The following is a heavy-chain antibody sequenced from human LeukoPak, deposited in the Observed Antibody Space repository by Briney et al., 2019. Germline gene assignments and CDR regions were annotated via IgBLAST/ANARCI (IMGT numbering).Heavy chain of an antibody. CDR1: GFTFSSYG. Sequence: GGSLRLSCAASGFTFSSYGMSWVRQAPGKGLEWVSAINTSGGSTYYADSVKGRFTISRDNSKNTLYLQMNSLRAEDTAIYYCAKNGDRGAYCSGGSCYPYFYYYMDVWGKGTTVTVSS. CDR2: INTSGGST. D-gene: IGHD2-15*01. J-gene: IGHJ6*03. CDR3: AKNGDRGAYCSGGSCYPYFYYYMDV. V-gene: IGHV3-23*01.